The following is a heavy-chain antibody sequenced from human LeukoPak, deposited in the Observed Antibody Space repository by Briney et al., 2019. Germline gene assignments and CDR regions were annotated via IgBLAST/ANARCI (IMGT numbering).Heavy chain of an antibody. V-gene: IGHV4-59*01. J-gene: IGHJ4*02. CDR2: IYGSGYT. Sequence: SETLSLTCTVSGGSISGWYWSWIRQPPGKGLEWIGNIYGSGYTNYNPSLKSRVTMSIDTSKNHFSLKLTSVIAADTATYYCARETSLAGFASGLGFNYWGQGILVSVSS. D-gene: IGHD6-19*01. CDR1: GGSISGWY. CDR3: ARETSLAGFASGLGFNY.